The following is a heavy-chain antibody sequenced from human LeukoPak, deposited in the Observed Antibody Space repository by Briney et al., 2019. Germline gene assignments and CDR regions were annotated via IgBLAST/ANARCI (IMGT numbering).Heavy chain of an antibody. J-gene: IGHJ4*02. D-gene: IGHD1-1*01. CDR2: LSGSGGST. Sequence: GGSLRLSCAASGFTFSNYAMSWVRQAPGKGLEWVSALSGSGGSTYYADSVKGRFTISRDNSKNTLYLQMNSLRAEDTAVYYCAKGEGATGTTGFDYWGQGTLVTVSS. CDR3: AKGEGATGTTGFDY. CDR1: GFTFSNYA. V-gene: IGHV3-23*01.